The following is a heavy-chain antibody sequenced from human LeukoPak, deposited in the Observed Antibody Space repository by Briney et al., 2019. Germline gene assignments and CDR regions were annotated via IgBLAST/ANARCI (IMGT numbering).Heavy chain of an antibody. D-gene: IGHD3-22*01. J-gene: IGHJ1*01. Sequence: SETLSLTXTIFGDSVSRSDSYWDWTRQPPGKGLEWIGTIYYSGGTYYSPSLKSRVTLSVDMSNNQFSLTLSSVTAADTALYFCARRRYYDSSGYLEWGQGTLVTVSS. CDR1: GDSVSRSDSY. V-gene: IGHV4-39*01. CDR3: ARRRYYDSSGYLE. CDR2: IYYSGGT.